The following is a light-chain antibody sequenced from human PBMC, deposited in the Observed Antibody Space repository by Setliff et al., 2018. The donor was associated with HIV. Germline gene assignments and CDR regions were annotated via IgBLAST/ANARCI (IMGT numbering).Light chain of an antibody. J-gene: IGLJ1*01. CDR3: TSYTTSSIPYV. CDR1: RSDVGGYDY. V-gene: IGLV2-14*03. CDR2: NVN. Sequence: QSALAQPASVSGSPGQSITISCTGTRSDVGGYDYVSWYQHHPGKAPKLIIYNVNKRPSGVSNRLSGSKSGNTASLTISGLQAEDEADYYCTSYTTSSIPYVFGTGTKVTVL.